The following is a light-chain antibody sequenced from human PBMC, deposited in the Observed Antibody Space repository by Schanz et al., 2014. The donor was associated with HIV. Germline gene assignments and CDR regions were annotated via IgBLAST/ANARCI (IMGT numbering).Light chain of an antibody. Sequence: QSVLTQPPSASGTPGQRVTISCSGSSSNIGSKSVHWYQQLPGTAPKLLIYSNNQRPSGVPDRFSGSKSGTSASLAISGLQSADEAEYYCAAWDDSLNGVVFGGGTKLTVL. CDR1: SSNIGSKS. J-gene: IGLJ2*01. CDR3: AAWDDSLNGVV. V-gene: IGLV1-44*01. CDR2: SNN.